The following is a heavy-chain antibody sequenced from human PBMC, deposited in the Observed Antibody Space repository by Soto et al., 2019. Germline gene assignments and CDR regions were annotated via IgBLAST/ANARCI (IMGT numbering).Heavy chain of an antibody. Sequence: SETLSLTCTVSGGSISSYYWSWIRQPPGKGLEWIGYIYYSGSTYYTPSLKSRVTISVDTSKNHFSLNLSSVTAADTAVYYCARRHGGNIDYWGQGTLVTVSS. V-gene: IGHV4-59*08. CDR3: ARRHGGNIDY. D-gene: IGHD1-26*01. CDR2: IYYSGST. CDR1: GGSISSYY. J-gene: IGHJ4*02.